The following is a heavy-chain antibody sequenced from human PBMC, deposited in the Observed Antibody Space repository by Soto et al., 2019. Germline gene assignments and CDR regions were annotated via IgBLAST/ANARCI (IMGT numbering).Heavy chain of an antibody. D-gene: IGHD5-18*01. CDR2: IYPGDSDT. Sequence: GESLKISCKGSGYSFTSYWIGWVRQMPGKGLEWMGIIYPGDSDTRYSPSFQGQVTISADKSISTAYLQWSSLKASDTAMYYCARHGGYSYDYYYYMDVWGKGTTVTVS. CDR3: ARHGGYSYDYYYYMDV. V-gene: IGHV5-51*01. J-gene: IGHJ6*03. CDR1: GYSFTSYW.